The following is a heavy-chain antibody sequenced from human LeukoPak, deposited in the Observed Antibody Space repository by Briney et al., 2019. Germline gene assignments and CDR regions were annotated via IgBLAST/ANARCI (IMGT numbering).Heavy chain of an antibody. CDR2: IKQDGSEK. V-gene: IGHV3-7*01. J-gene: IGHJ5*02. D-gene: IGHD3-22*01. CDR3: ARGTTPVYYEGGWNWFDP. Sequence: GGSLRLSCAASGFTFSSYWMSWVRQAPGKGLEWVANIKQDGSEKYYVDSVKGRFTISRDNAKNSLYLQMNSLRAEDTAVYYCARGTTPVYYEGGWNWFDPWGQGTLVTVSS. CDR1: GFTFSSYW.